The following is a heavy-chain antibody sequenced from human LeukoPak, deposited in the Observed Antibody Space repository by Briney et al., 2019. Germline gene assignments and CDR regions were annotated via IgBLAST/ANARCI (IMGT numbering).Heavy chain of an antibody. D-gene: IGHD2-2*02. CDR1: GGSISSGGYY. V-gene: IGHV4-31*03. CDR3: ARTMSSSHTVYGMDV. CDR2: IYYSGST. Sequence: SETLSLTCTVSGGSISSGGYYWSWIRQHPGKGLEWIGYIYYSGSTYYNPPLKSRVTMSVDTSKNQFSLKLSSVTAVDTAVYYCARTMSSSHTVYGMDVWGQGTTVTVSS. J-gene: IGHJ6*02.